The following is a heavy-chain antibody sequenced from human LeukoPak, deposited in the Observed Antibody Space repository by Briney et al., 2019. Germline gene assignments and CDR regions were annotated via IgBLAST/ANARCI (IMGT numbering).Heavy chain of an antibody. J-gene: IGHJ6*03. CDR3: AKDGATGHFYYYYYMDV. V-gene: IGHV3-11*01. Sequence: GGSLRLSCAASGFTFSDYYMSWIRQAPGKGLEWVSYISSSGSTFYYADSVKGRFTISRDNAKNSLYLQMNSLRAEDTAVYYCAKDGATGHFYYYYYMDVWGKGTTVTVSS. D-gene: IGHD5-12*01. CDR2: ISSSGSTF. CDR1: GFTFSDYY.